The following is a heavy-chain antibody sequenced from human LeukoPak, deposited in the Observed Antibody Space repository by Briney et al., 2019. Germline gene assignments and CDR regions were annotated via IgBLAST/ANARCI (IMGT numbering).Heavy chain of an antibody. D-gene: IGHD6-13*01. J-gene: IGHJ3*02. V-gene: IGHV4-59*01. CDR1: GGSISNYY. Sequence: SETLSLTCTVSGGSISNYYWSWIRQPPGKGLEWIGYIYYSGSTNYNPSLKSRVTISVDTSKNQFSLKLSSVTAADTAVCYCASQSRIEAAAGSFDIWGQGTMVTVSS. CDR2: IYYSGST. CDR3: ASQSRIEAAAGSFDI.